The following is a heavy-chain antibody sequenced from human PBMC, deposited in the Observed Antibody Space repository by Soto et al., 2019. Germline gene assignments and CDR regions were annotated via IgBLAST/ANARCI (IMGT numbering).Heavy chain of an antibody. CDR3: ARKDKSGYFNWFDP. D-gene: IGHD3-22*01. CDR2: IFPSDSDT. CDR1: GYKFTSSW. V-gene: IGHV5-51*01. J-gene: IGHJ5*02. Sequence: GESLKISCRTSGYKFTSSWIAWVRQMPGKGLEWMGIIFPSDSDTRYSPSFQGQVTISADRSTSTVFLQWASLKASDTAVYFCARKDKSGYFNWFDPWGQGAIVTVSS.